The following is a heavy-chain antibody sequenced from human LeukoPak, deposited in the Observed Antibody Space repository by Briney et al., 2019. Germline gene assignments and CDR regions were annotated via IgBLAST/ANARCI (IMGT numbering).Heavy chain of an antibody. CDR2: IIPIFGTA. D-gene: IGHD3-9*01. CDR3: ASPMTRYSDWYY. V-gene: IGHV1-69*05. J-gene: IGHJ4*02. Sequence: SVKVSCKASGGTFSSYAISWVRQAPGQGLEWMGGIIPIFGTANYAQKFQGRVTMTRDTSTSTVYMELSSLRSEDTAVYYCASPMTRYSDWYYWGQGTLVTVSS. CDR1: GGTFSSYA.